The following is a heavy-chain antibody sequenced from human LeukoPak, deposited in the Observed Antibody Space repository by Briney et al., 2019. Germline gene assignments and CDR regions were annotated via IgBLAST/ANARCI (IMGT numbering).Heavy chain of an antibody. Sequence: SETLSLTRTVSGGSISSYYWSWIRQPPGKGLEWIGYIYYSGSTNYNPSLKSRVTISVDTSKNQFSLKLSSVTAADTAVYYCARNERYYYGSGSYYKVEDYYYGMDVWGQGTTVTVSS. V-gene: IGHV4-59*08. CDR3: ARNERYYYGSGSYYKVEDYYYGMDV. CDR1: GGSISSYY. D-gene: IGHD3-10*01. J-gene: IGHJ6*02. CDR2: IYYSGST.